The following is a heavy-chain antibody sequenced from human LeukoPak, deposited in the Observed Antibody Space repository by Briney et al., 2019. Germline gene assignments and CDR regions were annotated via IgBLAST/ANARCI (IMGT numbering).Heavy chain of an antibody. V-gene: IGHV4-39*07. Sequence: ASETLSLTCTVSGGSISSSSYYWGWIRQPPGKGLEWIGSIYYSGSTYYNPSLKSRVTMSVDASKNQFSLKLSSVTAADTAVYYCASSISIFGVVTQGFAYWGQGNLVTVSS. J-gene: IGHJ4*02. CDR1: GGSISSSSYY. CDR3: ASSISIFGVVTQGFAY. CDR2: IYYSGST. D-gene: IGHD3-3*01.